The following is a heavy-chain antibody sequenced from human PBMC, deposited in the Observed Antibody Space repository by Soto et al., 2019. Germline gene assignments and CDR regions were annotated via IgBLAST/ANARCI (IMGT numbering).Heavy chain of an antibody. CDR2: IYYSGST. D-gene: IGHD6-13*01. V-gene: IGHV4-59*01. Sequence: ETLSLTCTVSGGSISSYYWSWIRQPPGKGLEWIGYIYYSGSTNYNPSLKSRVTISVDTSKNQFSLKLSSVTAADTAVYYCARAEGGIAAAGLDYWGQGTLVTVSS. CDR1: GGSISSYY. CDR3: ARAEGGIAAAGLDY. J-gene: IGHJ4*02.